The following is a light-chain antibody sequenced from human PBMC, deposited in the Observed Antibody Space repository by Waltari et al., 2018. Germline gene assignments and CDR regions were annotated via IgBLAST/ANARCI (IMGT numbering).Light chain of an antibody. CDR3: QQYGSSPWT. CDR1: QSVSSSY. V-gene: IGKV3-20*01. Sequence: EIVLTQSPGTLSLSPGERATLSCRASQSVSSSYLAWYQQKPGQAPRLLIYGASSRATGIPDRFSGSGSGTDFTLTISRLAPEDSAVYYCQQYGSSPWTFGQGTKVEIK. J-gene: IGKJ1*01. CDR2: GAS.